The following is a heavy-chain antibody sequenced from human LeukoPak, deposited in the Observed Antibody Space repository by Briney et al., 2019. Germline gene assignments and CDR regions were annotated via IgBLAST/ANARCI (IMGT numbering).Heavy chain of an antibody. CDR3: ARQTGSGLFILP. CDR2: INHSGST. V-gene: IGHV4-34*01. J-gene: IGHJ4*02. CDR1: GGSLSGYY. D-gene: IGHD3/OR15-3a*01. Sequence: SETLSLTCAVYGGSLSGYYWSWIRQPPGKGLEWIGEINHSGSTNYNPSLESQVSISIDTSKNRFSLKLTSVTAADTAVYYCARQTGSGLFILPGGQGTLVTVSS.